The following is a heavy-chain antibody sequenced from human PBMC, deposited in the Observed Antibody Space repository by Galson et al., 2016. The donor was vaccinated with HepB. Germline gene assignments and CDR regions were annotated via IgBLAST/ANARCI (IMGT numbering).Heavy chain of an antibody. Sequence: SLRLSCAASGFTFSSFAMSWVRQAPGKGLEWVSVIGGSGGSTYYADSVKGRFTISRDNSKSTLYLEMNSLRAEDTAKYYCANPGTYLLYWGQGTLVTVSS. CDR1: GFTFSSFA. V-gene: IGHV3-23*01. CDR3: ANPGTYLLY. CDR2: IGGSGGST. D-gene: IGHD2-21*01. J-gene: IGHJ4*02.